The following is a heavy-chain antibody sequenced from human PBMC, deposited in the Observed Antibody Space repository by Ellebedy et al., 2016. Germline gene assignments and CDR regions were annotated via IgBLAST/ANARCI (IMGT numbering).Heavy chain of an antibody. CDR3: AREQPSVFFDY. V-gene: IGHV1-2*04. D-gene: IGHD5-18*01. J-gene: IGHJ4*02. Sequence: ASVKVSCXASGYTFTGYYMHWVRQAPGQGLEWMGWINPNSGGTNYAQKFQGWVTMTRDTSISTAYMELSRLRSDDTAVYYCAREQPSVFFDYWGQGTLVTVSS. CDR1: GYTFTGYY. CDR2: INPNSGGT.